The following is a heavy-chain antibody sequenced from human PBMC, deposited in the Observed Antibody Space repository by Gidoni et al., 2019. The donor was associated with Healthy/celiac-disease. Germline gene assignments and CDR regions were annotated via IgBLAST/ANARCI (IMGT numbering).Heavy chain of an antibody. CDR1: GFTFSSYS. Sequence: EVQLVESGGGLVKPGGSLSRSCAASGFTFSSYSMNGVRQAPGQGLEWVSSISSSSSYIYYADSVKGRFTISRDNAKNSMYLQMNSLRAEDTAVYYCARDHVEEVQLWLNYYYYYGMDVWGQGTTVTVSS. CDR3: ARDHVEEVQLWLNYYYYYGMDV. V-gene: IGHV3-21*01. D-gene: IGHD5-18*01. CDR2: ISSSSSYI. J-gene: IGHJ6*02.